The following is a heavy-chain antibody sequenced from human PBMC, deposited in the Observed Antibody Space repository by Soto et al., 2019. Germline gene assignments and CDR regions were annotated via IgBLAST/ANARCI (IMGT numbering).Heavy chain of an antibody. V-gene: IGHV1-24*01. CDR1: GYTLTELS. D-gene: IGHD3-3*02. CDR3: ATSPPPRISRSIY. CDR2: FDPEDGET. J-gene: IGHJ4*02. Sequence: GASVKVSCKVSGYTLTELSMHWVRQAPGKGLEGMGGFDPEDGETIYAQKFQGRVPMTEDTSTDTAYMELSSQRSEDTAVYYCATSPPPRISRSIYWGQGTLVTVSS.